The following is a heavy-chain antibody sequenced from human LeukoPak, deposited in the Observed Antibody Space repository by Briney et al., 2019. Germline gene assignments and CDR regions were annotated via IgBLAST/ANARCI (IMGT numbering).Heavy chain of an antibody. V-gene: IGHV4-59*01. J-gene: IGHJ4*02. CDR2: FHNSGTS. Sequence: PSETLSLTCTVSDDSISDYYRGWIRQPPGKGLEWIGYFHNSGTSTYNPSLKSRVTISADTSKNQYSLKLNSLTTADTAVYYCTRGAGWLIDYWGQGILVTVSS. CDR1: DDSISDYY. D-gene: IGHD3-16*01. CDR3: TRGAGWLIDY.